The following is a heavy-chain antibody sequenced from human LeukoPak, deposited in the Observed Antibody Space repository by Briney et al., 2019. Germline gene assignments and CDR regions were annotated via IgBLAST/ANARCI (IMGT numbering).Heavy chain of an antibody. V-gene: IGHV3-30*02. J-gene: IGHJ4*02. CDR3: AKAFGSSWSLFHY. CDR2: IQSDGSNK. Sequence: GGSLRLSCAASGFTFSSYGMHWVRQAPGKGLEWVAFIQSDGSNKYYADSVKGRFAISRDNSKNTLYLQMNSLRAEDTATFYCAKAFGSSWSLFHYWGQGTLVTVSS. D-gene: IGHD6-13*01. CDR1: GFTFSSYG.